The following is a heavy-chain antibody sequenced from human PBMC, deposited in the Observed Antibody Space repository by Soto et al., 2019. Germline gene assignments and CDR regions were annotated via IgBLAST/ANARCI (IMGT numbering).Heavy chain of an antibody. J-gene: IGHJ5*02. CDR1: GGSFSGYY. D-gene: IGHD3-10*02. Sequence: QVQLQQWGAGLLKPSETLSLTCAVYGGSFSGYYWSWIRQPPGKGLEWIGEINHSGTTNYNPSLKSRVTMSVDTSKKQFSLKLSSVTAADTAVYCCASELIAAGVRGSRGWFDPWGQGTLVTVSS. V-gene: IGHV4-34*01. CDR3: ASELIAAGVRGSRGWFDP. CDR2: INHSGTT.